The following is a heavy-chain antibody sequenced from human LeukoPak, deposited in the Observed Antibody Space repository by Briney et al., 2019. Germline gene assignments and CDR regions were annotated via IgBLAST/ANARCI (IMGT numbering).Heavy chain of an antibody. Sequence: GGSLRLSCAASECSVGSNYMTGVRQAPGKGREGVSYISSSGSTIYYPDSVRGRFTISRDNAKNSLYLQMNSLRAEDTAVYYCAELGITMIGGVWGKGTTVTISS. J-gene: IGHJ6*04. D-gene: IGHD3-10*02. CDR1: ECSVGSNY. V-gene: IGHV3-48*03. CDR3: AELGITMIGGV. CDR2: ISSSGSTI.